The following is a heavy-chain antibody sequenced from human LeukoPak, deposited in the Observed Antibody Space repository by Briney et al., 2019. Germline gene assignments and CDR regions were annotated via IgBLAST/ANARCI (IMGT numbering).Heavy chain of an antibody. CDR1: GFTFSSYA. D-gene: IGHD6-19*01. J-gene: IGHJ4*02. CDR3: AKDYTSGWYLDY. V-gene: IGHV3-23*01. CDR2: ISGRGGYT. Sequence: PGGSLRLSCAASGFTFSSYAMSWVRPAPGKGLEWVSDISGRGGYTYYADSVKGRFTISRDNSKNTLYLQMNSLRAEDTAVYYCAKDYTSGWYLDYWGQGTLVTVSS.